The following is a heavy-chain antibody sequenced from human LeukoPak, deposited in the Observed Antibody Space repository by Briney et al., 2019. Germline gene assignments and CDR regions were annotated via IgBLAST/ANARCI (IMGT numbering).Heavy chain of an antibody. CDR1: GDSISSYY. CDR3: ARGTLYSSGWYFDY. D-gene: IGHD6-19*01. V-gene: IGHV4-59*01. CDR2: IYYSGTT. Sequence: PETLSLTCTVSGDSISSYYWGWIRQPPGKGLEWIGYIYYSGTTNYNPSLKSRVTISVDTSKNQFSMNLTSVTAADTAVYYCARGTLYSSGWYFDYWGQGTLVTVSS. J-gene: IGHJ4*02.